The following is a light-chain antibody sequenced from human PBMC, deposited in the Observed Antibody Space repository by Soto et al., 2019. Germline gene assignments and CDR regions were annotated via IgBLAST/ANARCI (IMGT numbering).Light chain of an antibody. CDR1: SSNIGAGYD. Sequence: QSVLTQPPSVSGPPGQRVTISCTGSSSNIGAGYDVHWYQQLPGTAPKLLISVNSTRPSGVPDRFSGSKSGTSASLAITGLQAEDEADYYCQSYDSSLSGVVFGGGTKLTVL. V-gene: IGLV1-40*01. J-gene: IGLJ2*01. CDR3: QSYDSSLSGVV. CDR2: VNS.